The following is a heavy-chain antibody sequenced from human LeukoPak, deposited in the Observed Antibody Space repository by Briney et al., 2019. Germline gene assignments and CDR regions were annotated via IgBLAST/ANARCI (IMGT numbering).Heavy chain of an antibody. D-gene: IGHD6-19*01. V-gene: IGHV1-24*01. CDR1: GYTLTELS. Sequence: ASVKVSCKVSGYTLTELSMHWVRQAPGKGLEWMGGFDPEDGETIYAQKFQGRVTMTEDTSTDTAYMELSSLRSEDTAVYYCATEIGLRGWYTWWYFDLWGRGTLVTVSS. J-gene: IGHJ2*01. CDR3: ATEIGLRGWYTWWYFDL. CDR2: FDPEDGET.